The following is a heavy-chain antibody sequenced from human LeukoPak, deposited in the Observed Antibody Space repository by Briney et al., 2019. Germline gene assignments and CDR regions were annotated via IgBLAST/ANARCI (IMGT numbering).Heavy chain of an antibody. V-gene: IGHV3-11*03. CDR2: ISSSSSYI. CDR1: GFTFSDYY. CDR3: ARPGYSEVWFDP. Sequence: GGSLRLSCAASGFTFSDYYMSWIRQAPGKGLERVSYISSSSSYINYADSVKGRFTISRDNAKNSLYLQMNSLRAEDTAVYYCARPGYSEVWFDPWGQGTLVTASS. J-gene: IGHJ5*02. D-gene: IGHD5-18*01.